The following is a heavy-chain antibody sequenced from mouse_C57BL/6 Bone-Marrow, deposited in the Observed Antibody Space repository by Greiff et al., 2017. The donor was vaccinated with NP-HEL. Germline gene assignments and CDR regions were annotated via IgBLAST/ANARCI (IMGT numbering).Heavy chain of an antibody. J-gene: IGHJ3*01. CDR2: IDPNRGGT. D-gene: IGHD1-1*01. CDR3: AREKVFTTVVPFAY. CDR1: GYTFTSYW. Sequence: QVQLQQSGAELVKPGASVKLSCKASGYTFTSYWMHWVKRRPGRGLEWIGRIDPNRGGTKYNEKFKSKATLTVDKPSSTAYMQLSSLTSEDSAVYYCAREKVFTTVVPFAYWGQGTLVTVSA. V-gene: IGHV1-72*01.